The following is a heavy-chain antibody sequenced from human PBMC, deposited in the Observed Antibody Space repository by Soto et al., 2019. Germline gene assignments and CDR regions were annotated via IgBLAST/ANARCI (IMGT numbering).Heavy chain of an antibody. V-gene: IGHV1-2*02. Sequence: ASPKVSCKGSGHSFTGHYMDWVRQAPGQGLEWMGWINPNSGDTNYARKFQGRVTMTRDTSIKTVYMELSSLRSDDTAVYYCARALIGFLDWLPDNYYYGMDVWGQGTTVTVSS. CDR2: INPNSGDT. CDR1: GHSFTGHY. J-gene: IGHJ6*02. D-gene: IGHD3-3*02. CDR3: ARALIGFLDWLPDNYYYGMDV.